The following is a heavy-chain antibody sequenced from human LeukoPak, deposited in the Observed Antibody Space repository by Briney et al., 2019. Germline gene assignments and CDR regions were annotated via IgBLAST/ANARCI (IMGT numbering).Heavy chain of an antibody. CDR2: IYYSGST. CDR3: ATLRVATPYYFDY. J-gene: IGHJ4*02. CDR1: GGSISSGDYH. Sequence: SETLSLPCTVSGGSISSGDYHWSWIRQPPGKGLEWIGYIYYSGSTYYNPSLKSRVTISVDTSKNQFSLKLSSVTAADTAVYYCATLRVATPYYFDYWGQGTLVTVSS. D-gene: IGHD5-12*01. V-gene: IGHV4-30-4*08.